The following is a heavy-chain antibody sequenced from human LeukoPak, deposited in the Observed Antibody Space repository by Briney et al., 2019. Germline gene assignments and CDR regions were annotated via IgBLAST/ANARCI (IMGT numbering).Heavy chain of an antibody. CDR2: ISNDGSNQ. J-gene: IGHJ4*02. CDR3: ARDQGYSCGHSFDY. V-gene: IGHV3-30-3*01. D-gene: IGHD5-18*01. Sequence: PPGRSLRLSCAVSGFTYSSHNMHWVRQAPGKGLEWVALISNDGSNQYYADSVKGRFTISRDNSKNTLYLQMNSLRAEDTAVYYCARDQGYSCGHSFDYWGQGTLVTVSS. CDR1: GFTYSSHN.